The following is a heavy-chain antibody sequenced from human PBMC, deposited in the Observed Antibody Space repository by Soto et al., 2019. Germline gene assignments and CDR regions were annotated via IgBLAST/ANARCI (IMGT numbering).Heavy chain of an antibody. CDR2: IHYSGNT. Sequence: SETLSLTCTVSGGPINSGSYYWGWIRQPPGKGLEWIGSIHYSGNTYYNPSLKSRVTISVDTSKNQISLKLSSVTAADTAVYYCARRYSGYDFDYWGQGTLVTVSS. J-gene: IGHJ4*02. D-gene: IGHD5-12*01. CDR3: ARRYSGYDFDY. V-gene: IGHV4-39*01. CDR1: GGPINSGSYY.